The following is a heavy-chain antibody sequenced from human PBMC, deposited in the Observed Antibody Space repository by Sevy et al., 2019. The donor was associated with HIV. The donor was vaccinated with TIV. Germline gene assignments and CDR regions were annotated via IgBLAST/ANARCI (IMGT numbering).Heavy chain of an antibody. Sequence: GGSLRLSCTSSGLSFNNYALTWVRQAPGKGLEWVSGINDNGEKTYYTDTVKGRFTISRDNSRNTLYLQMDNLRAEDAAVYYCAKGDYGGNSGHFDSWGQGTLVTVSS. D-gene: IGHD4-17*01. CDR1: GLSFNNYA. CDR3: AKGDYGGNSGHFDS. J-gene: IGHJ4*02. CDR2: INDNGEKT. V-gene: IGHV3-23*01.